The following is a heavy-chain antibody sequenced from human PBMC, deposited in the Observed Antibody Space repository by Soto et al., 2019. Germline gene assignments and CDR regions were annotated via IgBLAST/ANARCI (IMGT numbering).Heavy chain of an antibody. CDR3: ARQGSTVSAPRAFDI. J-gene: IGHJ3*02. CDR2: IYPGDSDT. CDR1: GYSFISYW. V-gene: IGHV5-51*01. D-gene: IGHD2-15*01. Sequence: EVQLVQSGAEVKKPGESLKISCKGYGYSFISYWIGWVRQMPGKGLEWMGIIYPGDSDTRYSPSFQGQATISADKSISTAYLQWSSMKASDTAMYYCARQGSTVSAPRAFDIWGQGTMVTVSS.